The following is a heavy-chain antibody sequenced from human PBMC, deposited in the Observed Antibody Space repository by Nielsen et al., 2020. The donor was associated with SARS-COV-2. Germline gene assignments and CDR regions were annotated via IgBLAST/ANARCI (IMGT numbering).Heavy chain of an antibody. CDR2: ISSSSSYI. CDR3: ARHPEWIAAAGTDY. Sequence: GGSLRLSCAASGFTFSSYSMNWVRQAPGKGLEWVSSISSSSSYIYYADSVKGRFTISRDNAKNSLYLQMNSLRAEDTAVYYCARHPEWIAAAGTDYWGQGTLVTVSS. V-gene: IGHV3-21*01. D-gene: IGHD6-13*01. CDR1: GFTFSSYS. J-gene: IGHJ4*02.